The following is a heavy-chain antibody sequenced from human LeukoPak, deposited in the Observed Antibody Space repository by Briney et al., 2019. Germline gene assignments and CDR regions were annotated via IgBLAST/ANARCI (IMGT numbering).Heavy chain of an antibody. D-gene: IGHD3-22*01. J-gene: IGHJ4*02. CDR3: ARDADDSSGYYGPLDY. Sequence: GGSLRLSCAASGFTVSSNYMSWVRQAPGKGLEWVAVISYDGSNKYYADSVKGRFTISRDNSKNTLYLQMNSLRAEDTAVYYCARDADDSSGYYGPLDYWGQGTLVTVSS. V-gene: IGHV3-30*03. CDR1: GFTVSSNY. CDR2: ISYDGSNK.